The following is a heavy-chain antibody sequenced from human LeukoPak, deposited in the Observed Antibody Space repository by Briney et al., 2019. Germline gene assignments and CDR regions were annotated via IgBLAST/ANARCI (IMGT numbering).Heavy chain of an antibody. CDR1: GFTVSSNY. Sequence: GGSLRLSCAASGFTVSSNYMSWARQAPGKGLEWVSIIYSGGSTYYADSVKGRFTISRDNSKNTLYLQMNSLRAEDTAVYYCASDSPYYYDSSGYPGGYFDYWGQGTLVTVSS. CDR3: ASDSPYYYDSSGYPGGYFDY. V-gene: IGHV3-66*01. D-gene: IGHD3-22*01. CDR2: IYSGGST. J-gene: IGHJ4*02.